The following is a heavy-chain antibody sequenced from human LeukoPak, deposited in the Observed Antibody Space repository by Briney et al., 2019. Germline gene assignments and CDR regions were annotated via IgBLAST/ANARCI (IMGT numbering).Heavy chain of an antibody. CDR2: TSGSGGTT. V-gene: IGHV3-23*01. CDR1: GFTFSGYA. D-gene: IGHD1-26*01. J-gene: IGHJ4*02. Sequence: GGSLRLSCAASGFTFSGYAMSWVRHAPGKGLEWVSVTSGSGGTTYYADSVKGRFTISRDNTKNTLYLQMNSLRDEDTAVYYCARRIGGANNFDNWGQGTLVTVSS. CDR3: ARRIGGANNFDN.